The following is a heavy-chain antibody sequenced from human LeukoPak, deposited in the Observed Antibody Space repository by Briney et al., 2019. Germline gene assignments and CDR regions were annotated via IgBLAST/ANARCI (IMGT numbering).Heavy chain of an antibody. Sequence: GGSLRPSCAASGFTFSSYSMHWVRQAPGKGLEFVSAISSNGRRTYYANSVKGRFTISRDISKNTLYLQMGSLRAEDMAVYYCARVDYGSGCDSWGQGTLVTVSS. V-gene: IGHV3-64*01. CDR3: ARVDYGSGCDS. CDR1: GFTFSSYS. CDR2: ISSNGRRT. J-gene: IGHJ4*02. D-gene: IGHD6-19*01.